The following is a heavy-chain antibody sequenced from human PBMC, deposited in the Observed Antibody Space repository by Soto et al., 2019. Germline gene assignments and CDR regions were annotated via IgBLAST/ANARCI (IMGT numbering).Heavy chain of an antibody. CDR2: INHSGST. CDR3: ARGKITMVRGENGVDY. Sequence: SETLSLTCAVYGGSFSGYYWSWIRQPPGKGLEWIGEINHSGSTNYNPSLKSRVTISVDTSRNQFSLKLSAVTAADTAVYYCARGKITMVRGENGVDYWGQGTLVTVSS. CDR1: GGSFSGYY. D-gene: IGHD3-10*01. V-gene: IGHV4-34*01. J-gene: IGHJ4*02.